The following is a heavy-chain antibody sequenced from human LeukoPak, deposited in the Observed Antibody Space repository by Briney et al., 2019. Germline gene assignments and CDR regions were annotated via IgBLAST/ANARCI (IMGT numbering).Heavy chain of an antibody. CDR2: FYYNGRS. Sequence: SETLSHTCTVSGDSVTDHYWSWIRQPPGKGLEWIAYFYYNGRSRYNPSLNSRVTISVDTSKNQFSLKVTSVTAADTAVYYCARHYYGDVYYFDSWGQGTLVSVSS. D-gene: IGHD4-17*01. V-gene: IGHV4-59*08. CDR1: GDSVTDHY. J-gene: IGHJ4*02. CDR3: ARHYYGDVYYFDS.